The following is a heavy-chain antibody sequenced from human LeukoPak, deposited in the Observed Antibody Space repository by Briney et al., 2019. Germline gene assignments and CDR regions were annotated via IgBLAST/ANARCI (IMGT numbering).Heavy chain of an antibody. D-gene: IGHD3-22*01. V-gene: IGHV3-15*01. CDR2: IKSKTDGGTT. Sequence: GGSLRLSCAASGFTFSNAWMSWVRQAPGKGLEWVGRIKSKTDGGTTDYAAHVKGRFTISRDDSKNTLYLQMNSLKTEDTAVYYCTTAYYYDSSGDVDYWGQGTLVTVSS. CDR3: TTAYYYDSSGDVDY. J-gene: IGHJ4*02. CDR1: GFTFSNAW.